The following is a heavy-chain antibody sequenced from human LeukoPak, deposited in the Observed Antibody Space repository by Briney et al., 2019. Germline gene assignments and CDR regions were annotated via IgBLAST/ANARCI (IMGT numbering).Heavy chain of an antibody. V-gene: IGHV1-69*04. D-gene: IGHD5-18*01. CDR3: ARGTAMDSCFDY. J-gene: IGHJ4*02. CDR2: IIPILGIA. CDR1: GGTFSSYA. Sequence: AASVKVSCKASGGTFSSYAISWVRQAPGQGLEWMGRIIPILGIANYAQKFQGRVTITADKSTSTAYMELSSLRSEDTAVYYCARGTAMDSCFDYWGQGTLVTVSS.